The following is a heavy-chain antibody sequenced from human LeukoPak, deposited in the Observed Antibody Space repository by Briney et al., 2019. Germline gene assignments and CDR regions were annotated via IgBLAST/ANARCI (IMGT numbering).Heavy chain of an antibody. D-gene: IGHD3-10*01. CDR1: GGSISSYY. Sequence: SETLSLTCTVSGGSISSYYWSWIRQPPGKGLGWIGNIYYRGGTNYNPSLKSRLTISVDTSKNQFSLKLSSVTAADTAVYYCATSKLQLFPFDYWGQGTLVTVSS. CDR2: IYYRGGT. V-gene: IGHV4-59*08. CDR3: ATSKLQLFPFDY. J-gene: IGHJ4*02.